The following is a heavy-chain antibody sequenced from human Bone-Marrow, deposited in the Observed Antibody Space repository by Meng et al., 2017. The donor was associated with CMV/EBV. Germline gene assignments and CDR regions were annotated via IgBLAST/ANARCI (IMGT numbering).Heavy chain of an antibody. CDR3: AVLAYCGGDCYA. Sequence: GGSLKISCAASGFTFSSYDMHWVRQATGKGLEWVSAIGTAGDTYYPGSVKGRFTISRENAKNSLYLQMNSLRAEDTAVYYCAVLAYCGGDCYAWGQGTLVTVSS. V-gene: IGHV3-13*01. D-gene: IGHD2-21*01. J-gene: IGHJ5*02. CDR2: IGTAGDT. CDR1: GFTFSSYD.